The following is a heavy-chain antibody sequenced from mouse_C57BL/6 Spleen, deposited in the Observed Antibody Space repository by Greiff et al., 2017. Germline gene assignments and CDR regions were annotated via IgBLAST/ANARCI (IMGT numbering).Heavy chain of an antibody. J-gene: IGHJ1*03. CDR2: IYPGNSDT. CDR3: TLADYGSSYYWYFDG. D-gene: IGHD1-1*01. V-gene: IGHV1-5*01. Sequence: VQLQQSGTVLARPGASVKMSCKTSGYTFTSYWMHWVKQRPGQGLEWIGAIYPGNSDTSYNQKFKGKAKLTAVTSASTAYMELSSLTNEDSAVSYCTLADYGSSYYWYFDGWGKGNTVTVSS. CDR1: GYTFTSYW.